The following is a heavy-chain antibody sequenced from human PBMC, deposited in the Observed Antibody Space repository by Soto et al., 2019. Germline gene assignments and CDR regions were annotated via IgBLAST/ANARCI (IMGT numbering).Heavy chain of an antibody. CDR3: ARVTMVAVAGIYYYYMDV. D-gene: IGHD6-19*01. J-gene: IGHJ6*03. V-gene: IGHV4-4*02. CDR2: IYHSGST. Sequence: SETLSLTCAVSSGSLSSSNWWSWVRQPPGKGLEWIGEIYHSGSTNYNPSLKSRVTISVDKSKNQFSLKLSSVTAADTAVYYCARVTMVAVAGIYYYYMDVWGKGTTVT. CDR1: SGSLSSSNW.